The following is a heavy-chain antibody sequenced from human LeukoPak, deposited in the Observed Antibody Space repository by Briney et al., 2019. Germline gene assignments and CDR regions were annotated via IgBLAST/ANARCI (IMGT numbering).Heavy chain of an antibody. D-gene: IGHD2-2*01. Sequence: PSETLSLTCTVSGGSISSYYWSWIRQPPGKGLEWIGYIYYSGSTNYNPSLKSRVTISVDTSENQFSLKLSSVTAADTAVYYCARGYCSSTSCYLDYWGQGTLVTVSS. CDR2: IYYSGST. V-gene: IGHV4-59*01. CDR3: ARGYCSSTSCYLDY. CDR1: GGSISSYY. J-gene: IGHJ4*02.